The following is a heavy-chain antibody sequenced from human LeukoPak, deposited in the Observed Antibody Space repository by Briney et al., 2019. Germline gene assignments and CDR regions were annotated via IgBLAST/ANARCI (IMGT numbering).Heavy chain of an antibody. D-gene: IGHD6-6*01. CDR1: GASISDYY. V-gene: IGHV4-59*08. CDR3: ARHRAYSSSSPFDY. Sequence: SETLSLTCTVSGASISDYYWSWIRQPPGKGLEWIGNIYASGTTNYNPSLKSRVTMFVDMSKNQFSLRLSSVTAADTAVYYCARHRAYSSSSPFDYWGQGTLVTVSS. J-gene: IGHJ4*02. CDR2: IYASGTT.